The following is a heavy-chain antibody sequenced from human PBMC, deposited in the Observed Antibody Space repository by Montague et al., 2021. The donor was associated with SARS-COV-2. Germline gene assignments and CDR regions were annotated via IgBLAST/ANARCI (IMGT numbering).Heavy chain of an antibody. CDR2: IYSGGST. D-gene: IGHD2-21*01. V-gene: IGHV3-53*01. CDR1: GFTVSSNY. CDR3: ARIPYGDVI. Sequence: SLRLSCAASGFTVSSNYMSWVRQAPGKGLEWVSVIYSGGSTYYADSVKGRFTISRDSSKNTLYLQMNSLRAEDTAVYYCARIPYGDVIWGQGTLVTASS. J-gene: IGHJ4*02.